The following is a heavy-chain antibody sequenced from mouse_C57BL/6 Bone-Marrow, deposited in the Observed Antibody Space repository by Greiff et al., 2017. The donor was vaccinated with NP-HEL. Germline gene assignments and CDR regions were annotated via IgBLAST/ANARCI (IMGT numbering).Heavy chain of an antibody. D-gene: IGHD1-1*01. V-gene: IGHV1-5*01. CDR1: GYTFTSYW. J-gene: IGHJ1*03. CDR3: TRSSTVVARRYFDV. Sequence: VQLQQSGTVLARPGASVKMSCKTSGYTFTSYWMHWVKQRPGQGLEWIGAIYPGNSDTSYNQKFKGKAKLTAVTSARTAYMELSSLTNEDSAVYYCTRSSTVVARRYFDVWGTGTTVTVSS. CDR2: IYPGNSDT.